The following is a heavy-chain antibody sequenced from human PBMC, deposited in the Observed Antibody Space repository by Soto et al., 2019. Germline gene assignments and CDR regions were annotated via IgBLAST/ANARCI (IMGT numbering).Heavy chain of an antibody. Sequence: PGGSLRLSCAASGFTFSSYSMNWVRQAPGKGLEWVSSISSSSSYIYYADSVKGRFTISRDNAKNSLYLQMNSLRAEDTAVYYCARGVIGYCSGGSCSVPAGYYGMDVWGQGTTVTVLL. CDR1: GFTFSSYS. CDR2: ISSSSSYI. CDR3: ARGVIGYCSGGSCSVPAGYYGMDV. V-gene: IGHV3-21*01. D-gene: IGHD2-15*01. J-gene: IGHJ6*02.